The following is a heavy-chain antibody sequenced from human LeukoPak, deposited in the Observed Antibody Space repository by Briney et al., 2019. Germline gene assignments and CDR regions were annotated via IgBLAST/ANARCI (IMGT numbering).Heavy chain of an antibody. CDR2: ISWNSGSI. CDR1: GFTFDDYA. V-gene: IGHV3-9*01. D-gene: IGHD3-9*01. J-gene: IGHJ4*02. Sequence: PGRSLRLSCAASGFTFDDYAMHWVRQAPGKGLEWVSGISWNSGSIGYADAVKGRFTISRDNAKNSLYLQMNSLRPEDTALYYCAKAGILRYFDWLIPPFDYWGQGTLVTVSS. CDR3: AKAGILRYFDWLIPPFDY.